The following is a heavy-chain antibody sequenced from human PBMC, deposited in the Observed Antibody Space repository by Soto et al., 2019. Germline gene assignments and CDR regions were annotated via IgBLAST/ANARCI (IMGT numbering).Heavy chain of an antibody. CDR1: GGSFSGYY. CDR2: INDSGST. CDR3: ARGLVVWFGELSRRGGYYYYMDV. Sequence: QVQLQQWGAGLLKPSETLSLTCAVYGGSFSGYYWSWIRQTPGKGLEWIGEINDSGSTNHNPSLKSRVTILVDTSKNQFSRKLSSVTAAHTAVYYCARGLVVWFGELSRRGGYYYYMDVWGKGTTVTVSS. V-gene: IGHV4-34*01. D-gene: IGHD3-10*01. J-gene: IGHJ6*03.